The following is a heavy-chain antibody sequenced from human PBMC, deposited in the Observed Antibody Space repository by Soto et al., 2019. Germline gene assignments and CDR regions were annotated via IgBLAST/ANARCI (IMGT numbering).Heavy chain of an antibody. CDR2: IYHTGST. D-gene: IGHD4-17*01. J-gene: IGHJ4*02. V-gene: IGHV4-4*02. CDR1: GGSISSSNW. CDR3: ARVKLVTTLNYFDY. Sequence: SETLSLTCAVSGGSISSSNWWNWVRQSPGKGLEWIGEIYHTGSTNYNPSLESRMTISVDKSKNQFSLKLSSVTAADTAVYYCARVKLVTTLNYFDYWGQGTRVTVSS.